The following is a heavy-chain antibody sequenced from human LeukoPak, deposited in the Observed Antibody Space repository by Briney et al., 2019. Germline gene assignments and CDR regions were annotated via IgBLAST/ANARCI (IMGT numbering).Heavy chain of an antibody. CDR3: ARDYITYDPLDY. D-gene: IGHD3-10*01. J-gene: IGHJ4*02. CDR1: GFTFSTYD. CDR2: ISSRSSSI. V-gene: IGHV3-21*01. Sequence: GGSLRLSCAAPGFTFSTYDMNWVRQAPGKGLEWVSSISSRSSSIYYADSVKGRFTISRDNAKNLLYLQMNSLRAEDTAVYWCARDYITYDPLDYWGQGTLVTVSS.